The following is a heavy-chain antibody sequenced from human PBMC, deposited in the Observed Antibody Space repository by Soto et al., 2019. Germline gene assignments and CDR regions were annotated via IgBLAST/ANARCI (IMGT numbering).Heavy chain of an antibody. CDR2: ISSGSTYI. V-gene: IGHV3-21*01. CDR1: GFPFSDYS. J-gene: IGHJ4*02. CDR3: VREGTAGGYCISTPCPCAY. Sequence: GGSLRLSCAASGFPFSDYSMNWVRQAPGKGLEWVSSISSGSTYIYYADSVKGRFTISRDNAKNSLYLQMNSLRVEDTAIYYCVREGTAGGYCISTPCPCAYWGQGPLVTVSS. D-gene: IGHD2-2*03.